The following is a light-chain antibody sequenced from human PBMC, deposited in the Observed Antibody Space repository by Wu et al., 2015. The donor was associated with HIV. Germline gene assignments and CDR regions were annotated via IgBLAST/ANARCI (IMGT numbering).Light chain of an antibody. CDR3: QQGFTTPVT. Sequence: DIQVTQSPSSLSASIGDRVTITCRASRTIFNYLNWYQQIPGKAPKLLIYAASNLQSGVPSRFSGSGSGTDFTLTITNLQRDDFATYYCQQGFTTPVTFGGGTKVEI. CDR2: AAS. CDR1: RTIFNY. J-gene: IGKJ4*01. V-gene: IGKV1-39*01.